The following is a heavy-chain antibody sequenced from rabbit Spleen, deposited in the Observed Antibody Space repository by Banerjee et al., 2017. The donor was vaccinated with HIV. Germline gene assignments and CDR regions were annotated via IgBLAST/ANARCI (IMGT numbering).Heavy chain of an antibody. CDR1: GFSFSSSNY. CDR2: IYAGSSGRV. V-gene: IGHV1S40*01. CDR3: ARDTGSSFSSYGMDL. J-gene: IGHJ3*01. D-gene: IGHD8-1*01. Sequence: QSLEESGGDLVKPGGTLTLTCTASGFSFSSSNYMCWVRQAPGKGLEWIGCIYAGSSGRVYYASWAKGRFTISKTSSTTVTLQMTSLTAADTATYFCARDTGSSFSSYGMDLWGQGTLVTVS.